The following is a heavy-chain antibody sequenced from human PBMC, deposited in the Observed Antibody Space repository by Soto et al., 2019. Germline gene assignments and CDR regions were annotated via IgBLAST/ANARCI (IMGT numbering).Heavy chain of an antibody. CDR2: ISYDDGRHK. J-gene: IGHJ6*02. Sequence: PGGSLRLSCAASGFTFRYYSMHWVRQAPGKGLEWVALISYDDGRHKYYADSVKGRFTLSRDNSNNTLSMQMNSLRAEDTAVYYCAKGIAAAGCMKPYYYYGMDVWGQGTTVTVSS. D-gene: IGHD6-13*01. V-gene: IGHV3-30-3*01. CDR3: AKGIAAAGCMKPYYYYGMDV. CDR1: GFTFRYYS.